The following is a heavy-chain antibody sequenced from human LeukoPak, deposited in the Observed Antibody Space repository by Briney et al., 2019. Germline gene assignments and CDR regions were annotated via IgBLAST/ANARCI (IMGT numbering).Heavy chain of an antibody. CDR3: ARGYDSSGFPIDY. V-gene: IGHV1-69*04. Sequence: GSSVKVSCKASGGTFSSYAISWVRQAPGQGLEWMGRIIPILGIANYAQKFQGRVTITADKSTSTAYMELSSLRSEDTAVYYCARGYDSSGFPIDYWGQGTLVTVSS. J-gene: IGHJ4*02. CDR1: GGTFSSYA. CDR2: IIPILGIA. D-gene: IGHD3-22*01.